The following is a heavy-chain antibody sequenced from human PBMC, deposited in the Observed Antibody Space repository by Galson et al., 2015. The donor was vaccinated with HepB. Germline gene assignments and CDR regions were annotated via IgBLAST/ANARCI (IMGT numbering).Heavy chain of an antibody. CDR2: ISYDGSFR. V-gene: IGHV3-30*18. CDR3: ANGGPGRIGMMINGSLGFDP. J-gene: IGHJ5*02. CDR1: GFSFSNYA. Sequence: SLRLSCASSGFSFSNYAIHWVRQAPGKGLEWMAVISYDGSFRYYSDSVKGRFTVSRDPSRSILYLQMNSLRVDDTAVYYCANGGPGRIGMMINGSLGFDPWGPGTLVIVSS. D-gene: IGHD3-16*01.